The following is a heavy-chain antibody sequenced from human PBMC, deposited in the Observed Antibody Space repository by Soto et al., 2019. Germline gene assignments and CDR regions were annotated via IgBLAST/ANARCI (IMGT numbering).Heavy chain of an antibody. V-gene: IGHV3-23*01. Sequence: WGSLRLSCAASGFTFSNYAMSWVRQALGKGLEWVSTISGSGGSTYYADSVKGRFTISRDNSKNTLYLQMNSRRAEDTAVYYCAKVTTIRIAVTGTVDYWGQGTLVTVS. D-gene: IGHD6-19*01. CDR1: GFTFSNYA. CDR3: AKVTTIRIAVTGTVDY. J-gene: IGHJ4*02. CDR2: ISGSGGST.